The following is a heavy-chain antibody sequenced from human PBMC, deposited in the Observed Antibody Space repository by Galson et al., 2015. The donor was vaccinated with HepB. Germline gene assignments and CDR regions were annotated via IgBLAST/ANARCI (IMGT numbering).Heavy chain of an antibody. CDR1: GFTFSSYA. V-gene: IGHV3-30*04. J-gene: IGHJ6*02. CDR3: ARAMAQYYYYYGMDV. Sequence: SLRLSCAASGFTFSSYAMHCVGQAPGKGLEWVAVRSYGGSNKYYADSVKGRFTISRDNSKNTLYLQMNSLRAEDTAVYYRARAMAQYYYYYGMDVWGQGTTVTVSS. D-gene: IGHD3-10*01. CDR2: RSYGGSNK.